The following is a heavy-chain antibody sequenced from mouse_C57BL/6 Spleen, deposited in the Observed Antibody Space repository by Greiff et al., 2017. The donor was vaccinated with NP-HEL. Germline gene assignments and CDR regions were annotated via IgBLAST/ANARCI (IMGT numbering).Heavy chain of an antibody. J-gene: IGHJ2*01. CDR1: GYTFTSYW. CDR3: ARLLYDGYSLVDY. V-gene: IGHV1-55*01. Sequence: QVQLQQPGAELVKPGASVKMSCKASGYTFTSYWITWVKQRPGQGLEWIGDIYPGSGSTNYNGKFKGKATLTADKSSSTAYMQLSSLTSEDSAVYFCARLLYDGYSLVDYWGQGTTLTVSS. D-gene: IGHD2-3*01. CDR2: IYPGSGST.